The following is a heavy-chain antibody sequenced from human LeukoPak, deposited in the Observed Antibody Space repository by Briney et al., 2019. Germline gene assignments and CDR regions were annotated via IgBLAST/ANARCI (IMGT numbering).Heavy chain of an antibody. V-gene: IGHV3-48*01. CDR3: ARDYKYAFDN. CDR2: IGIDSGNT. D-gene: IGHD5-24*01. CDR1: GFTFSDYS. J-gene: IGHJ4*02. Sequence: GGSLRLSCAASGFTFSDYSMNWVRQAPGKGLEWISYIGIDSGNTNYADSVKGRFTISGDKAKNSLYLQMNSLRVEDTVVYYCARDYKYAFDNWGQGTLVTVSS.